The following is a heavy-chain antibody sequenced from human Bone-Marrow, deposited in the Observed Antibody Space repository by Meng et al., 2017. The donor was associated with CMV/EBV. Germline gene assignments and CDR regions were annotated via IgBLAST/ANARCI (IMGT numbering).Heavy chain of an antibody. CDR2: FIPISGAT. CDR3: ASTYYDFWSGYYDYYYYGMDV. D-gene: IGHD3-3*01. J-gene: IGHJ6*02. CDR1: GGVFSTYA. Sequence: SVKVSCKTSGGVFSTYAINWVRQAPGQGLEWMGGFIPISGATKRAQKFQGRVTITTDESTSTAYMELSSLRSEDTAVYYCASTYYDFWSGYYDYYYYGMDVWGQGTTVTVSS. V-gene: IGHV1-69*05.